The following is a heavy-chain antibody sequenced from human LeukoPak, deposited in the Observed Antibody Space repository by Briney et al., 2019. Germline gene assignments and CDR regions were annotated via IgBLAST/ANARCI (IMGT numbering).Heavy chain of an antibody. D-gene: IGHD3-10*01. CDR1: GFTFTSSA. V-gene: IGHV1-58*01. Sequence: SVKVSCKASGFTFTSSAVQWVRQARGQRLEWIGWIVVGSGNTSYAQKFQERVAITRDMSTSTAYMELSSLRSEDTAVYYCAGGSGSYHVDYWGQGTLVTVSS. J-gene: IGHJ4*02. CDR3: AGGSGSYHVDY. CDR2: IVVGSGNT.